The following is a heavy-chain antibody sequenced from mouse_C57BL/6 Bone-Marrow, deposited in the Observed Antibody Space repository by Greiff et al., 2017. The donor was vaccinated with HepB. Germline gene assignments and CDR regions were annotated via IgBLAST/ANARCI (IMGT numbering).Heavy chain of an antibody. CDR2: INYDGSST. Sequence: DVKLVESEGGLVQPGSSMKLSCTASGFTFSDYYMAWVRQVPEKGLEWVANINYDGSSTYYLDSLKSRFIISRDNAKNILYLQMSSLKSEDTATYYCAREGYGNYVDYWGQGTTLTVSS. V-gene: IGHV5-16*01. CDR1: GFTFSDYY. CDR3: AREGYGNYVDY. J-gene: IGHJ2*01. D-gene: IGHD2-1*01.